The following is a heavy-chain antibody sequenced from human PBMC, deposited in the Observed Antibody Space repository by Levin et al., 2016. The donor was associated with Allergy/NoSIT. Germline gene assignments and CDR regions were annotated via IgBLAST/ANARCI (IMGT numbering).Heavy chain of an antibody. V-gene: IGHV4-59*01. CDR3: ARLWFGETGGTRPDY. Sequence: SETLSLTCTVSGGSISSYYWSWIRQPPGKGLEWIGYIYYSGSTNYNPSLKSRVTISVDTSKNQFSLKLSSVTAADTAVYYCARLWFGETGGTRPDYWGQGTLVTVSS. CDR1: GGSISSYY. J-gene: IGHJ4*02. CDR2: IYYSGST. D-gene: IGHD3-10*01.